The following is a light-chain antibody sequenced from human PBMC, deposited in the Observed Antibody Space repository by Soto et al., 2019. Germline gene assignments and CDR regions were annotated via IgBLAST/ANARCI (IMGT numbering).Light chain of an antibody. CDR2: EVN. Sequence: QSALTEPASVSGSPGQSITISCTGTSSDVGAYNYVSWYQQYPGKAPKLMIYEVNNRPSGSSNRFSGSKSGNTASLTISGLQAEDEAEYYCSSYTTDNTYVFGRGTKLTVL. V-gene: IGLV2-14*01. J-gene: IGLJ1*01. CDR1: SSDVGAYNY. CDR3: SSYTTDNTYV.